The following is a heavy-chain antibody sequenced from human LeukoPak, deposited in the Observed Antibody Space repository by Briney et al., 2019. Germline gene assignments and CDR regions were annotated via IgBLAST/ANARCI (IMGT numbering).Heavy chain of an antibody. Sequence: GGSLRLSCAASGFTFSGYYMTWIRQAPGKGLEWVSYISSSGSTIYYTDSVKGRFTISRDNAKNSLSLEINSVRAEDTAVFYCARGLATIPFDYWGQGTLVTVSS. J-gene: IGHJ4*02. V-gene: IGHV3-11*04. D-gene: IGHD5-24*01. CDR2: ISSSGSTI. CDR3: ARGLATIPFDY. CDR1: GFTFSGYY.